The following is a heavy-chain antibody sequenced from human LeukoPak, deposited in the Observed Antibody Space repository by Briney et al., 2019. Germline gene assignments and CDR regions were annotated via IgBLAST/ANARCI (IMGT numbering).Heavy chain of an antibody. CDR1: GGSISSYY. CDR2: IYYSGST. V-gene: IGHV4-59*01. J-gene: IGHJ6*03. Sequence: SETLSLTCTVSGGSISSYYWSWIRQPPGKGLEWIGYIYYSGSTNYNPSLKSRVTISVDTSKNQFSLKLSSVTAADTAVYYCARSTYYYYMDVWGKGITVTVSS. CDR3: ARSTYYYYMDV.